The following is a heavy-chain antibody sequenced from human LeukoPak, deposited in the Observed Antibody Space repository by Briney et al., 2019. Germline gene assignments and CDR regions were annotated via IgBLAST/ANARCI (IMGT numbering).Heavy chain of an antibody. Sequence: SETLSLTCTVSGGSVNSGTYYWNWIRRPPGKGLEWIGYIYYSGSTNYNPSLKSRVTISVDTSKNQFSLKLSSVTAADTAVYYCARDRVRGNSNPYFDYWGQGTLVTVSS. V-gene: IGHV4-61*01. D-gene: IGHD4-11*01. J-gene: IGHJ4*01. CDR3: ARDRVRGNSNPYFDY. CDR1: GGSVNSGTYY. CDR2: IYYSGST.